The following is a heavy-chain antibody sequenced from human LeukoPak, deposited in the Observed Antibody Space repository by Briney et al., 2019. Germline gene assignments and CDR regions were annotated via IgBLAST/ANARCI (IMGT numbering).Heavy chain of an antibody. V-gene: IGHV1-2*02. D-gene: IGHD3-10*01. Sequence: ASVKVSCKASGYTFTGYYMHWVRQAPGQGLEWMGWINPNSGGTKYAQKFQGRVTMTRDTSITTAYMELSRLRSDDTAVYYCARVSGNHLGNWFDPWGQGTLVTVSS. CDR1: GYTFTGYY. CDR3: ARVSGNHLGNWFDP. J-gene: IGHJ5*02. CDR2: INPNSGGT.